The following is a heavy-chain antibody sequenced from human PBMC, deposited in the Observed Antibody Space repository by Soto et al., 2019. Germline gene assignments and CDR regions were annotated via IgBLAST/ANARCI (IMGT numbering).Heavy chain of an antibody. CDR3: ARVWCALAPIAGWFGP. J-gene: IGHJ5*02. Sequence: QVQLQESGPGLVKPSGTLSLTCDVSNGSITSGNWWSWVRQPPGKGLGWVGDIYQTGSTNYNPSLRSRVIISVDKSKNNFSLSLSSVTAADTAVYFCARVWCALAPIAGWFGPWGRGILVTVSS. CDR2: IYQTGST. V-gene: IGHV4-4*02. D-gene: IGHD5-12*01. CDR1: NGSITSGNW.